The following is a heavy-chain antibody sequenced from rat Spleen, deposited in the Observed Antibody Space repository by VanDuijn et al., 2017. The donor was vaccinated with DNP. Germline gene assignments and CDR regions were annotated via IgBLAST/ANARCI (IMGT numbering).Heavy chain of an antibody. CDR3: ARRPAPYGYPPFDH. CDR1: GFTFSDYA. J-gene: IGHJ2*01. CDR2: ISHDGTRP. V-gene: IGHV5-7*01. D-gene: IGHD3-8*01. Sequence: EVQLVESGGGLVQPGRSLRLSCAASGFTFSDYAMAWVRQAPKKGLEWVATISHDGTRPYYRDSVKGRFTMSRNNAKSTLYLQVDSLRSEDTATYYCARRPAPYGYPPFDHWGQGVMVTVSS.